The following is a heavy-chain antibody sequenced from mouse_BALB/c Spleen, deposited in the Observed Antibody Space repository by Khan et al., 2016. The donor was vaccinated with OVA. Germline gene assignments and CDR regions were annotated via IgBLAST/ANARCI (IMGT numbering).Heavy chain of an antibody. V-gene: IGHV3-2*02. D-gene: IGHD2-3*01. CDR3: ASDGSRYNYALDY. Sequence: EVKLLESGPGLVKPSQSLSLTCTVTGYSITSDYAWNWIRQFPGNKLEWMGYISSSGSTNYNPALKSRISITRDTSKNQFFLQLNSVTTEDTATYYCASDGSRYNYALDYSGQGTSVTVSS. CDR2: ISSSGST. J-gene: IGHJ4*01. CDR1: GYSITSDYA.